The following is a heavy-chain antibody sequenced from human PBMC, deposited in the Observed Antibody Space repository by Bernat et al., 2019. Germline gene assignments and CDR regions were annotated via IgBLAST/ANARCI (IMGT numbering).Heavy chain of an antibody. CDR2: IWYDGSNK. D-gene: IGHD2-2*01. V-gene: IGHV3-33*01. CDR3: ARDAYCISTSCRAPFDY. CDR1: GFTFSSYG. J-gene: IGHJ4*02. Sequence: VQLVEFGGGVVQPGRSLRLPCAAPGFTFSSYGMHWVRQAPGMGLERVEGIWYDGSNKYYADSVKDRFTLSRDNSKYTLYLQMNGLRAEDTAMYYCARDAYCISTSCRAPFDYWGQGTLVTNSS.